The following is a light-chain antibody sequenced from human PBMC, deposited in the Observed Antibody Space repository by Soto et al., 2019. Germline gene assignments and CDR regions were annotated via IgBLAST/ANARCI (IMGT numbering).Light chain of an antibody. CDR2: SNN. CDR1: NSNIETNT. V-gene: IGLV1-44*01. J-gene: IGLJ1*01. Sequence: QSVLTQPPSASGTPGQRVTISCSGSNSNIETNTVNWYQQLLGTAPKLLIYSNNQRPSGVPDRLSGSKSGTSASLAISGLQSEDEADYYCAAWDDSLNGYVFGTGTKLTVL. CDR3: AAWDDSLNGYV.